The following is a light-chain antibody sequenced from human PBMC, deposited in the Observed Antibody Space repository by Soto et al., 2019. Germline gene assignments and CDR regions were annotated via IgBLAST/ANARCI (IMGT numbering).Light chain of an antibody. Sequence: EIVMTQSPATLSVSPGERATLSCRASQSVSSNLAWYQQKPGQAPRLLIYGASTRATGIPARFSGSGSGTEFPLTISSLQSEDFAVYYCQQYHNGPPRGTFGQGNKVEIK. CDR2: GAS. J-gene: IGKJ1*01. CDR3: QQYHNGPPRGT. CDR1: QSVSSN. V-gene: IGKV3-15*01.